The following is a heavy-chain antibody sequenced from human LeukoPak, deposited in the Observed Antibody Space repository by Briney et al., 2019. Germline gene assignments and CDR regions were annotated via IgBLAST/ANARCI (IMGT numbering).Heavy chain of an antibody. CDR2: IYYSGST. V-gene: IGHV4-39*01. CDR3: ARTAMVSSFDY. CDR1: GGSISSSSYY. J-gene: IGHJ4*02. Sequence: SETLSLTCTVSGGSISSSSYYWGWIRQPPGKGLEWIGSIYYSGSTYYNPSLKSRVTTSVDTSKNQFSLKLSSVTAADTAVYYCARTAMVSSFDYWGQGTLVTVSS. D-gene: IGHD5-18*01.